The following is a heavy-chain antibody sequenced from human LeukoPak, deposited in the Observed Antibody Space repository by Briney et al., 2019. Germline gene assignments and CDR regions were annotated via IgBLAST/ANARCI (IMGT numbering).Heavy chain of an antibody. J-gene: IGHJ4*02. CDR3: ARVRSSSLYFDY. CDR1: GGSISSYY. Sequence: PSGTLSLTCTVTGGSISSYYWSWIRQPPGKGLEWIGYIYYSGSTNYNPSLKSRVTMSVDTSKNQFSLKLSSVTAADTAVYYCARVRSSSLYFDYWGQGTLVTVSS. CDR2: IYYSGST. V-gene: IGHV4-59*12. D-gene: IGHD6-13*01.